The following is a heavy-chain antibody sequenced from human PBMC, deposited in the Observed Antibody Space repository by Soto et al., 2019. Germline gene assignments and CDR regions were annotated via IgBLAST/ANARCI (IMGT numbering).Heavy chain of an antibody. D-gene: IGHD5-12*01. CDR3: ARGPNCGYRFDS. CDR1: GGTFSGHA. Sequence: QVQLVQSGAEVKKPGSSVKVSCEASGGTFSGHAISWVRQAPGQGPEWMGGLIPLFGTTQHAQNFQDRLTISADKSTSTAYMELTSLRFEDTAIYYCARGPNCGYRFDSWGQGTLVTVSS. V-gene: IGHV1-69*06. J-gene: IGHJ4*02. CDR2: LIPLFGTT.